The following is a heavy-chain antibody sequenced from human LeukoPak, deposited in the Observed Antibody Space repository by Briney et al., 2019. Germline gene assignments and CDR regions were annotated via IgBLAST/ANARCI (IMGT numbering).Heavy chain of an antibody. V-gene: IGHV1-2*06. J-gene: IGHJ4*02. CDR1: GYTFTGYF. Sequence: ASVKVSCKASGYTFTGYFMHWVRQAPRQGLEWMGRISPNSGGTNYAQKFQGRVTMTRDTSTSTAYMELGGLRSDDTAMYYCARGEAAGSYFDYWGQGTLVTVSS. D-gene: IGHD6-13*01. CDR3: ARGEAAGSYFDY. CDR2: ISPNSGGT.